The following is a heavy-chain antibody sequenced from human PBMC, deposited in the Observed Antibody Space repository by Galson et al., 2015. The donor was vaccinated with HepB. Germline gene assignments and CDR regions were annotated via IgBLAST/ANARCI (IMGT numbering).Heavy chain of an antibody. Sequence: YAMHWVRQAPGKGLEWVAVISYDGSNKYYADSVKGRFTISRDNSKNTLYLQMNSLRAEDTAVYYCARAGVGYWGQGTLVTVSS. D-gene: IGHD2-15*01. CDR1: YA. J-gene: IGHJ4*02. CDR2: ISYDGSNK. CDR3: ARAGVGY. V-gene: IGHV3-30-3*01.